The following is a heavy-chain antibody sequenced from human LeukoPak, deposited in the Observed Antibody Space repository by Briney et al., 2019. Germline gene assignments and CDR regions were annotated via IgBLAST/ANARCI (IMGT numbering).Heavy chain of an antibody. CDR2: VYHSGST. Sequence: SETLSLTCTVSDSIISDYYWGWIRQSPGQGLEWIGSVYHSGSTHYNPSLRSRVTMSVDKSRSQFSLKLNAVTAADTAVDYCASNTSGHSFEYWGQGTLVTVSS. D-gene: IGHD6-19*01. J-gene: IGHJ4*02. V-gene: IGHV4-38-2*02. CDR3: ASNTSGHSFEY. CDR1: DSIISDYY.